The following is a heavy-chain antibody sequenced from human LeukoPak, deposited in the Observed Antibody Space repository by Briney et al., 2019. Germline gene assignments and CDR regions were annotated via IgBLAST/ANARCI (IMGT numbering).Heavy chain of an antibody. CDR1: GFTFDDYA. CDR3: AATYSGNWEFDY. V-gene: IGHV3-20*04. D-gene: IGHD1-26*01. CDR2: INWNGDNT. J-gene: IGHJ4*02. Sequence: PGGSLRLSCAASGFTFDDYAMSWVRQAPGQGLERVSGINWNGDNTGSADSVKGRFTISRDNAKNSLYLEMNSLRAEDTALYYCAATYSGNWEFDYWGQGTLVTVSS.